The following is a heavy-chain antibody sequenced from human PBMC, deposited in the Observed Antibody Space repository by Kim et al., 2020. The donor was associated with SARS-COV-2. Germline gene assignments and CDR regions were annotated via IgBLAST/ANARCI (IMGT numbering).Heavy chain of an antibody. V-gene: IGHV3-21*01. D-gene: IGHD1-20*01. CDR2: ISSRSAYI. CDR1: GFTFSSYS. CDR3: ARGYKSTVGY. J-gene: IGHJ4*02. Sequence: GSLRLSCAASGFTFSSYSMNWVRQAPGKGLEWVSSISSRSAYIYYADSVKGRFTISGDSAKNPLSLQMNSLRAEDTAVYYCARGYKSTVGYWGQGTLVT.